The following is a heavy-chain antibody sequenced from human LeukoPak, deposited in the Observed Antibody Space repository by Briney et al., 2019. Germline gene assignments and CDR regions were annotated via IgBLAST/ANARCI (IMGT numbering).Heavy chain of an antibody. CDR1: GGSISSYY. V-gene: IGHV4-34*01. D-gene: IGHD3-22*01. Sequence: TSETLSLTCTVSGGSISSYYWSWIRQPPGKGLEWIGEINHSGSTNYNPSLKSRVTISVDTSKNQFSLKLSSVTAADTAVYYCARRSWGRGRYYYDSSGYYGPLDHYYMDVWGKGTTVTISS. CDR3: ARRSWGRGRYYYDSSGYYGPLDHYYMDV. CDR2: INHSGST. J-gene: IGHJ6*03.